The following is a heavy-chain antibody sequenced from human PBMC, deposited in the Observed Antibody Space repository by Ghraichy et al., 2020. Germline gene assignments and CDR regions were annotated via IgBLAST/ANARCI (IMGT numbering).Heavy chain of an antibody. CDR1: GGSISSYY. J-gene: IGHJ4*02. V-gene: IGHV4-59*01. D-gene: IGHD3-9*01. CDR2: IYYSGST. CDR3: ARERSDYDILTGYYNHYFDY. Sequence: ESLNISCTVSGGSISSYYWSWIRQPPGKGLEWIGYIYYSGSTNYNPSLKSRVTISVDTSKNQFSLKLSSVTAADTAVYYCARERSDYDILTGYYNHYFDYWGQGTLVTVSS.